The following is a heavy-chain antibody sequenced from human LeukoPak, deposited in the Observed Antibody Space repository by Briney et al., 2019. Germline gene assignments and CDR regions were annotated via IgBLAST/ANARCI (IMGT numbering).Heavy chain of an antibody. D-gene: IGHD1-26*01. V-gene: IGHV1-46*01. CDR2: INPSGGST. CDR1: GYTFTSYY. Sequence: ASVRVSCKASGYTFTSYYMHWVRQAPGQGLEWMGIINPSGGSTSYAQKFQGRVTMTRDMSTSTVYMELSSLRSEDTAVYYCARNAHRYSGGYYFGRGTFDYWGQGTLVTVSS. J-gene: IGHJ4*02. CDR3: ARNAHRYSGGYYFGRGTFDY.